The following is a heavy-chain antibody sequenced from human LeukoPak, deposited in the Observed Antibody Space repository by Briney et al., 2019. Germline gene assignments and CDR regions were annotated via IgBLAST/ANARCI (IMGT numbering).Heavy chain of an antibody. Sequence: SETLSLTCTVSGDSISTSNSYWGWIRQPPGKGLEWIGSIYYSGNTYYNASLKSRVTISVDTSKNQFSLKLTSVTAADTAVYYCARAQPPTYNWNRALKNWFDPWGQGTLVTVSS. J-gene: IGHJ5*02. CDR3: ARAQPPTYNWNRALKNWFDP. CDR1: GDSISTSNSY. D-gene: IGHD1-20*01. V-gene: IGHV4-39*01. CDR2: IYYSGNT.